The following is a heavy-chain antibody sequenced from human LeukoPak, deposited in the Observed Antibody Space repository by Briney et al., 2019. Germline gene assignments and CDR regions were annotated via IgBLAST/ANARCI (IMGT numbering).Heavy chain of an antibody. CDR2: LVPILETS. Sequence: SVKVSCKASGGTFRSHGLVWVRQAPGQGLEWAGGLVPILETSNYAQTFQRRVTITADESATTAYLEMSSLRSNDTAVYYCARDLGAAGFATRLDSWGQGTLVTVSS. CDR1: GGTFRSHG. J-gene: IGHJ5*01. V-gene: IGHV1-69*13. D-gene: IGHD6-13*01. CDR3: ARDLGAAGFATRLDS.